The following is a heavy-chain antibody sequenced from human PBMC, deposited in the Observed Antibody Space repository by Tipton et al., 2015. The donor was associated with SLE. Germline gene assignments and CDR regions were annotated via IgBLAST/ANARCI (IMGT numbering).Heavy chain of an antibody. V-gene: IGHV4-4*07. J-gene: IGHJ4*02. Sequence: TLSLTCTVSGDSINSHYWSWVRQPAGKGLQWIGRIYPSGSINYNPSLKSRVTISMDPSKNQFSLRLNSVTAADTAVYYCSGIPVGLRPPLYWGQGMLVTVSS. CDR3: SGIPVGLRPPLY. CDR1: GDSINSHY. D-gene: IGHD4-17*01. CDR2: IYPSGSI.